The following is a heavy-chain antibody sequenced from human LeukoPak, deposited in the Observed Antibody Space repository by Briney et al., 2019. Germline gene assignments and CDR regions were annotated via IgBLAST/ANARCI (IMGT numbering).Heavy chain of an antibody. V-gene: IGHV4-30-2*01. J-gene: IGHJ5*02. Sequence: SETLSLTCAVSGGSISSGGYSWSWIRQPPGKGLEWIGYIYHSGSTYYNPSLKSRVTISVDRSKNQFSLKLSSVTAADTAGYYCAGSGEGWFDPWGKGTLVTVSP. CDR1: GGSISSGGYS. CDR3: AGSGEGWFDP. D-gene: IGHD7-27*01. CDR2: IYHSGST.